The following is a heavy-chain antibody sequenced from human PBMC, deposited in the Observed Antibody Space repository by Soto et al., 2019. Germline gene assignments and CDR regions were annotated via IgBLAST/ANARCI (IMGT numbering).Heavy chain of an antibody. J-gene: IGHJ4*02. V-gene: IGHV3-30-3*01. Sequence: GGSLRLSCAASGFTFSSYAMHWVRQAPGTGLDWVALISYDGSDKDCADSVKGRFTISKDNSRNTLFLQMNSVRAEDTAVYYCARDYYKYYDSSGYYRSPAYWGQGTLVTVSS. CDR2: ISYDGSDK. D-gene: IGHD3-22*01. CDR3: ARDYYKYYDSSGYYRSPAY. CDR1: GFTFSSYA.